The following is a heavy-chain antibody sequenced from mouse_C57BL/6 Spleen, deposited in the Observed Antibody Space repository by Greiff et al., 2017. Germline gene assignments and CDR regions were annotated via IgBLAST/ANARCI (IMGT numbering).Heavy chain of an antibody. CDR3: GRKGYDYVPFAY. CDR1: GYTFTSYW. CDR2: IHPNSGST. V-gene: IGHV1-64*01. D-gene: IGHD2-4*01. Sequence: QVQLQQPGAELVKPGASVKLSCKASGYTFTSYWMHWVKQRPGQGLEWIGMIHPNSGSTNYNEKFKSKATLTVDKSSSTAYMQLSSLTSEDSAVYYCGRKGYDYVPFAYWGQGTLVTVSA. J-gene: IGHJ3*01.